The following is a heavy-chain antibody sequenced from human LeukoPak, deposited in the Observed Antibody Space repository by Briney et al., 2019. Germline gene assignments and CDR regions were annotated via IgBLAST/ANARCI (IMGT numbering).Heavy chain of an antibody. CDR3: AKDSIAVAGTFDY. V-gene: IGHV3-23*01. CDR2: IDTTGYRR. CDR1: GFTFKNYA. Sequence: GGSLRLSCAASGFTFKNYAMSWVRQAPDKGLEWVAAIDTTGYRRYYADSVKGRFTISRDNSKNTLYLQMNSLRAEDTAVYYCAKDSIAVAGTFDYWGQGTLVTVSS. D-gene: IGHD6-19*01. J-gene: IGHJ4*02.